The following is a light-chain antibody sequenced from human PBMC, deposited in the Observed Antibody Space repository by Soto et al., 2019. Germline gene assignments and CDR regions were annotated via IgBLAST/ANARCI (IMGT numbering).Light chain of an antibody. CDR2: EVT. J-gene: IGLJ3*02. V-gene: IGLV2-8*01. Sequence: QSALTQPPSASGSPGQSVTISCTGTSSDVGGYNYVSWYQQYPGRAPKLMIYEVTKRPSGVPDRFSGSKSGNTASLTVSGLQAEDEADYYCSSYAASNNCYLVSGGGTKLTVL. CDR1: SSDVGGYNY. CDR3: SSYAASNNCYLV.